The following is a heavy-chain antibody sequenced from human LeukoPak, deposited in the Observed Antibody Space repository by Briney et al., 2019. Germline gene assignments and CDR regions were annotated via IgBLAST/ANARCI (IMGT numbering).Heavy chain of an antibody. V-gene: IGHV3-30*18. J-gene: IGHJ5*02. CDR2: ISYDGSNK. D-gene: IGHD3-10*01. CDR3: AKDLSYYGSGNWFDP. Sequence: GGSLRLSCAASGFTFSSYGMHWVRQAPGKGLEWVAVISYDGSNKYYADSVKGRFTISRDNSKNTLYLQTNSLRAEDTAVYYCAKDLSYYGSGNWFDPWGQGTLVTVSS. CDR1: GFTFSSYG.